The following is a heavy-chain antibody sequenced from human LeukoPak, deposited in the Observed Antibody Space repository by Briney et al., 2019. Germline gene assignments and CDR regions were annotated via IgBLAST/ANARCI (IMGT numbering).Heavy chain of an antibody. CDR2: ISSSGSTI. Sequence: PGGSLRLSCAASGFTFSNYWMHWVRLAPGKGLEWVSYISSSGSTIYYADSVKGRFTISRDNAKNSLYLQMNSLRAEGTAVYYCARDREGMGDYVWGNFDYWGQGTLVTVSS. J-gene: IGHJ4*02. V-gene: IGHV3-48*04. CDR1: GFTFSNYW. CDR3: ARDREGMGDYVWGNFDY. D-gene: IGHD3-16*01.